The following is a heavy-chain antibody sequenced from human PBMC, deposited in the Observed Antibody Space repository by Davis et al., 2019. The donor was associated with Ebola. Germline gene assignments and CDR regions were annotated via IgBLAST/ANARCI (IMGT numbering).Heavy chain of an antibody. Sequence: SETLSLTCTVSGGSISSDGYYWSWIRQHPGKGLEWIGYIYYSGSTYYNPSLKSRVTISVDTSKNQFSLKLSSVTAADTAVYYCAREVGYYGMDVWGQGTTVTVSS. CDR1: GGSISSDGYY. CDR3: AREVGYYGMDV. J-gene: IGHJ6*02. D-gene: IGHD1-26*01. CDR2: IYYSGST. V-gene: IGHV4-31*03.